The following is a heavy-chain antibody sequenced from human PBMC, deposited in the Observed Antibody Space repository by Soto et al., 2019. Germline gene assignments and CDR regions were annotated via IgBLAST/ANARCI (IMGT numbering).Heavy chain of an antibody. V-gene: IGHV4-59*02. CDR3: ATDQHAAFTHYAHP. CDR1: GGSVPSYH. Sequence: PSETLSLTCVVSGGSVPSYHWSWIRQFPGKGLEWIAYTAYTGNTNYNPSLKSRVTISIDTTKDQLSLKLTSMTAADTALYYRATDQHAAFTHYAHPRVQGTRVTCSA. D-gene: IGHD4-17*01. J-gene: IGHJ4*03. CDR2: TAYTGNT.